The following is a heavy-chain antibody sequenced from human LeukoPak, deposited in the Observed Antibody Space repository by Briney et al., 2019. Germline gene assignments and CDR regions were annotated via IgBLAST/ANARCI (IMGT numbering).Heavy chain of an antibody. CDR1: GFTFDDYA. Sequence: PGGSLRLSCAASGFTFDDYAMHWVRQAPGKGLDWVAFIHYDGNNKYYSDSVKGRFTISRDNSKNTVYLQMNSLRAEDTALYYCAARRLTVATEIDYWGQGTLVTVSS. CDR2: IHYDGNNK. J-gene: IGHJ4*02. CDR3: AARRLTVATEIDY. D-gene: IGHD4-17*01. V-gene: IGHV3-30*02.